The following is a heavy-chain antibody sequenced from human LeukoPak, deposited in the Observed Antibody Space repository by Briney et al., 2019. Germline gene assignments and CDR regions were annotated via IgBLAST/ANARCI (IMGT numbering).Heavy chain of an antibody. CDR1: GYTFTSYG. Sequence: GASVKVSCKASGYTFTSYGISWVRQAPGQGLEWMGWISAYNGNTNYAQKPQGRVTMTTDTSTSTANMELRSLRSDDTAVYYCARERGGYYYYYMDVWGKGTTVTVSS. J-gene: IGHJ6*03. CDR2: ISAYNGNT. V-gene: IGHV1-18*01. CDR3: ARERGGYYYYYMDV. D-gene: IGHD3-16*01.